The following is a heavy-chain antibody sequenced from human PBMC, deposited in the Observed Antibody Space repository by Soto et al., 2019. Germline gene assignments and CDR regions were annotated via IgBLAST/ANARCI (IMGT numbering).Heavy chain of an antibody. V-gene: IGHV4-4*02. CDR2: IFHSGNT. D-gene: IGHD2-8*01. CDR1: SGSIDTTNW. Sequence: QVQLQESGPGLVKPSGTLSLTCAVSSGSIDTTNWWSWVRQPPGKGLEWIGEIFHSGNTYYNPSLASRVTISVATSKNQFSLTLRSVTAADTAVYYCARRTWGMDVWGQGTTVTVSS. J-gene: IGHJ6*02. CDR3: ARRTWGMDV.